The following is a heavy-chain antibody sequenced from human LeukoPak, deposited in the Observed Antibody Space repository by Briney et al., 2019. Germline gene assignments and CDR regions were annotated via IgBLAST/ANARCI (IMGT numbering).Heavy chain of an antibody. V-gene: IGHV4-38-2*01. D-gene: IGHD3-16*01. CDR2: IYHTGSS. J-gene: IGHJ3*02. CDR3: ARHWGRREAFDI. Sequence: PSETLSLTCAVSTYSVTSDYYWAWIRQSPETGLEWIGTIYHTGSSYYNPSLESRVTMSVHTFDNEFSLKLTSVTAADTAVYYCARHWGRREAFDIWGQGTVVTVSS. CDR1: TYSVTSDYY.